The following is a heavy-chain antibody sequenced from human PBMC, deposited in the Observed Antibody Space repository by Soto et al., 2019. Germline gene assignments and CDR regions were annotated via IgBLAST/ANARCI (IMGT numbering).Heavy chain of an antibody. D-gene: IGHD4-17*01. Sequence: LSLTCAVSGDSISRGYHWAWIRQSPTKGLEWIASIYHTGTTYYNPSLTSRVTISVDTSQNQFSLNLRSVTAADSAVYYCARDYGDYGYWGQGTLVTVSS. J-gene: IGHJ4*02. CDR3: ARDYGDYGY. V-gene: IGHV4-38-2*02. CDR2: IYHTGTT. CDR1: GDSISRGYH.